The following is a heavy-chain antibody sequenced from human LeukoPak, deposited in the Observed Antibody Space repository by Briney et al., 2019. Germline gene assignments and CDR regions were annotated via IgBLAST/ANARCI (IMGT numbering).Heavy chain of an antibody. CDR2: ISWNSGSI. CDR3: ARIYCTGGSCYSPWFDP. Sequence: GGSLRLSCAASGFTFDDYAMHWVRQAPGKGLEWVSGISWNSGSIGYADSVKGRFTISRDNAKNSLYLQMNSLRAEDTAVYYCARIYCTGGSCYSPWFDPWGQGTLVTVSS. V-gene: IGHV3-9*01. D-gene: IGHD2-15*01. J-gene: IGHJ5*02. CDR1: GFTFDDYA.